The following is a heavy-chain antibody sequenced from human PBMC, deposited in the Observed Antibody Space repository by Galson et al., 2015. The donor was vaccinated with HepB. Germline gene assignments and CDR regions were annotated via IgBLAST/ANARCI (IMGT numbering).Heavy chain of an antibody. CDR1: GFTFSSYG. CDR3: ARGFGRWLPPALYYFDY. D-gene: IGHD5-24*01. Sequence: SLRLSCAASGFTFSSYGMHWVRQAPGKGLEWVAVIWYDGSNKYYADSVKGRFTISRDNSKNTLYLQMNSLRAEDTAVYYCARGFGRWLPPALYYFDYWGQGTLVTVSS. J-gene: IGHJ4*02. CDR2: IWYDGSNK. V-gene: IGHV3-33*01.